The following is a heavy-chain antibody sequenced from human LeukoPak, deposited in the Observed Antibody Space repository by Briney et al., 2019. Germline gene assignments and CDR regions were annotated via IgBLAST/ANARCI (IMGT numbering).Heavy chain of an antibody. CDR1: GGSISNYY. CDR3: ARGQMGYCTNGVCYPRGYFDY. D-gene: IGHD2-8*01. V-gene: IGHV4-59*01. CDR2: IYYSGST. J-gene: IGHJ4*02. Sequence: SQTLSLTCTVSGGSISNYYWSWIRQPPGKGLEWIGYIYYSGSTNYNPSLKSRVSISVDTSKNQFSLKLSSVTAADTAVYYCARGQMGYCTNGVCYPRGYFDYWGQGTLVTVSS.